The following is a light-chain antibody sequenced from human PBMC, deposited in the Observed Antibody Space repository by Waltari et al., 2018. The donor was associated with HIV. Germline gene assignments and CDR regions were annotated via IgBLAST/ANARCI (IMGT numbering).Light chain of an antibody. CDR2: WAS. CDR1: QSVLYSSNNKNY. J-gene: IGKJ3*01. CDR3: QQYYSTPFT. Sequence: DIVMTQSPDSLAVSLGERATINCKYSQSVLYSSNNKNYLAWYQQKPGQPPKLLIYWASTRESGVPDRFSGSGSGTDFTLTISSLQAEDGAVYYCQQYYSTPFTFGPGTRVEI. V-gene: IGKV4-1*01.